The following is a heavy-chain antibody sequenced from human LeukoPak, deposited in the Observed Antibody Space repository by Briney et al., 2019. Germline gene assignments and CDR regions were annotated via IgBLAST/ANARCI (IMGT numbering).Heavy chain of an antibody. J-gene: IGHJ4*02. Sequence: GGSLRLSCAASGFTFSSYGMHWVRQAPGKGLEWVAVISYDGSNKYYADSVKGRFTISRDNSKNTLYLQMNSLRDEDTAVYYCARDAHDYGDYGGDYWGQGTLVTVSS. CDR1: GFTFSSYG. CDR2: ISYDGSNK. V-gene: IGHV3-30*03. CDR3: ARDAHDYGDYGGDY. D-gene: IGHD4-17*01.